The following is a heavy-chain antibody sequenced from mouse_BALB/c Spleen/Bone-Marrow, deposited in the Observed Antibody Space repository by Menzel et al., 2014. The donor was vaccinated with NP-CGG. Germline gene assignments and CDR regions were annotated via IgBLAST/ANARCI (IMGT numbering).Heavy chain of an antibody. D-gene: IGHD1-1*01. CDR3: ANYYYGSSLFAY. J-gene: IGHJ3*01. CDR1: GFNIKDTY. Sequence: EVKLVESGAELVKPGASVKLSCTASGFNIKDTYMHWVKQRPEQGPEWIGRIDPANGNTKYDPKFQGKATITADTSSNTAYLQLSSLTSEDTAVYYCANYYYGSSLFAYWGQGTLVTVSA. CDR2: IDPANGNT. V-gene: IGHV14-3*02.